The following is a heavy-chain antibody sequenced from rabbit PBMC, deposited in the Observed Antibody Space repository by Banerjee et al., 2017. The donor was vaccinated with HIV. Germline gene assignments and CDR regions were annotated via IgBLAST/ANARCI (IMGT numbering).Heavy chain of an antibody. V-gene: IGHV1S40*01. CDR1: GFDLSSSVY. J-gene: IGHJ4*01. CDR3: ARNSGEGNYNL. D-gene: IGHD1-1*01. Sequence: QSLEESGGGLVQPGASLTLTCKASGFDLSSSVYMCWVRQAPGKGLEWIGCIYNGDGSTNYASWAKGRFTISKTSSTTVTLQMTSLTAADTATYFCARNSGEGNYNLWGPGTLVTVS. CDR2: IYNGDGST.